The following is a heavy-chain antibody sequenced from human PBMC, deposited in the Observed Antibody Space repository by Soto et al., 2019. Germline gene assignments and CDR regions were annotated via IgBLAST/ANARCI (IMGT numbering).Heavy chain of an antibody. CDR2: INPNSGGT. V-gene: IGHV1-2*02. J-gene: IGHJ5*02. D-gene: IGHD6-13*01. CDR1: GYTFTGYY. Sequence: VASVKVSCKASGYTFTGYYMHWVRQAPGQGLEWMGWINPNSGGTNYAQKFQGRVTMTRDTSISTAYMELSRLRSDDTAVYYCARSTSSSWYPPIDPWGQGTLVTVSS. CDR3: ARSTSSSWYPPIDP.